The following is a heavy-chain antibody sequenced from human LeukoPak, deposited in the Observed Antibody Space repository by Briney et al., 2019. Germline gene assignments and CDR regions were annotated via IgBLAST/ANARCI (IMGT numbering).Heavy chain of an antibody. D-gene: IGHD3-22*01. V-gene: IGHV3-49*03. Sequence: PGGSLRLSCTASGFTFGDYAMSWFRQAPGKGLEWVGFIRSKAYGGTTEYAASVKGRFTISRDDSKSIAYLQMNSLKTEDTAVYYCTSLAGTDSSGYYAEELIDYWGQGTLVTVSS. J-gene: IGHJ4*02. CDR1: GFTFGDYA. CDR3: TSLAGTDSSGYYAEELIDY. CDR2: IRSKAYGGTT.